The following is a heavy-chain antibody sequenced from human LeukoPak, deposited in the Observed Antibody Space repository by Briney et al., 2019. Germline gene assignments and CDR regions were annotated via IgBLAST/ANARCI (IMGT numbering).Heavy chain of an antibody. Sequence: SETLSLTCAVYGVSFSRYYWSWIRQPPGKGLEWIGEINHSGSTNYNPSLKSRVTISVDTSKNQFSLKLSSVTAADTAVYYCARGVGGASGYYYYGMDVWGQGTMVTVSS. V-gene: IGHV4-34*01. CDR1: GVSFSRYY. D-gene: IGHD1-26*01. CDR3: ARGVGGASGYYYYGMDV. J-gene: IGHJ6*02. CDR2: INHSGST.